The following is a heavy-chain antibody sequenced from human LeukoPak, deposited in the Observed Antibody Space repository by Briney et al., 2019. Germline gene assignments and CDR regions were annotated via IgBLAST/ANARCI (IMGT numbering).Heavy chain of an antibody. J-gene: IGHJ4*02. V-gene: IGHV1-46*01. CDR1: GYTFTSYY. CDR2: INPSGGST. D-gene: IGHD2-2*02. CDR3: ARGGKRYCSSTSCYTGYFDY. Sequence: ASVKVSCKASGYTFTSYYMHWVRQAPGQGLEWMGIINPSGGSTSYAQKFQGRVTMTRDTSTSTVYMELSSLRSEDTAVYYCARGGKRYCSSTSCYTGYFDYWGQGTLVTVSS.